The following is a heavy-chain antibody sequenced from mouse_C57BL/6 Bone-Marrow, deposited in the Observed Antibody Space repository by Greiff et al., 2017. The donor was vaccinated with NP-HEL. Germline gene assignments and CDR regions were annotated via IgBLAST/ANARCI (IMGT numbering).Heavy chain of an antibody. CDR1: GFTFSSYA. CDR3: ARDYGSTAWFAY. CDR2: ISDGGSYT. J-gene: IGHJ3*01. Sequence: EVNLVESGGGLVKPGGSLKLSCAASGFTFSSYAMSWVRQTPEKRLEWVATISDGGSYTYYPDNVKGRFTISRDNAKNNLYLQMSHLKSEDTAMYYCARDYGSTAWFAYWGQGTLVTVSA. V-gene: IGHV5-4*01. D-gene: IGHD1-1*01.